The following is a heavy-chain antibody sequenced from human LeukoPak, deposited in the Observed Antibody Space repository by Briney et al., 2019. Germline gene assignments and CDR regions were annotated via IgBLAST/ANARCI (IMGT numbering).Heavy chain of an antibody. Sequence: SETLSLTCAVYGGSFSGYYWSWIRQPPGKGLEWIGEINHSGSTNYNPSLKRRVAISVDTSKNQFSLRLNSVTAADTAVYYCARRSNYFDYWGQGTLVTVSS. J-gene: IGHJ4*02. V-gene: IGHV4-34*01. CDR3: ARRSNYFDY. D-gene: IGHD4-11*01. CDR2: INHSGST. CDR1: GGSFSGYY.